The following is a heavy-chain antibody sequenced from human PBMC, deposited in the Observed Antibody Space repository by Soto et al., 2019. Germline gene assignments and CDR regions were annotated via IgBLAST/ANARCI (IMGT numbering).Heavy chain of an antibody. CDR1: GGSISSGDYF. CDR2: IYHSGTA. J-gene: IGHJ6*02. Sequence: PSETLSLTCTVSGGSISSGDYFWSWIRQTPKKGLEWIGYIYHSGTAYYNPSLKSRVTISVDTSKNQFSLKLFSVTAADTAVYYCARDRVLTGLDYNYGMAVWGQGTTVTVSS. D-gene: IGHD3-9*01. V-gene: IGHV4-30-4*01. CDR3: ARDRVLTGLDYNYGMAV.